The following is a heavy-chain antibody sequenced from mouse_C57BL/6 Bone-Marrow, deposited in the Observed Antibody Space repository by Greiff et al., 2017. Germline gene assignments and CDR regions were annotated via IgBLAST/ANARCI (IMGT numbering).Heavy chain of an antibody. V-gene: IGHV1-20*01. D-gene: IGHD2-2*01. CDR3: ARGRYGYDGTFDY. J-gene: IGHJ2*01. CDR1: GYSFTGYF. CDR2: INPYNGDT. Sequence: EVQLQQSGPELVKPGDSVKISCKASGYSFTGYFMNWVMQSHGKSLEWIGRINPYNGDTFYNQKFKGKATLTVDKSSSTAHMELRSLTSEDSAVYYWARGRYGYDGTFDYWGQGTTLTVSS.